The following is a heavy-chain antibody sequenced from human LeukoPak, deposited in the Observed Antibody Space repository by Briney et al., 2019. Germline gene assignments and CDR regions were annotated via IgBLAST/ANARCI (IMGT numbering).Heavy chain of an antibody. CDR2: IYSGGST. V-gene: IGHV3-66*01. J-gene: IGHJ4*02. CDR3: ARDLLDYGGNFYFDY. CDR1: GFTVSSKY. D-gene: IGHD4-23*01. Sequence: GGSLRLSCAASGFTVSSKYMSWVRQAPGKGLEWVSVIYSGGSTYYADSVKGRFTISRDNSKNTLYLQMNSLRAEHTAVYYCARDLLDYGGNFYFDYWGQGTLVTVSS.